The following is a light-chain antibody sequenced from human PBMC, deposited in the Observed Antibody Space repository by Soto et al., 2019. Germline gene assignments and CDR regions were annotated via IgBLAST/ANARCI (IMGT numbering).Light chain of an antibody. J-gene: IGLJ2*01. CDR3: QSYDTSLSGVL. CDR1: SSNIGAGYD. V-gene: IGLV1-40*01. Sequence: QSVLTQPPSVSGAPGQRVTISCTGSSSNIGAGYDVHWYQQLPGTAPKLLIYGNINRPSGVPDRFSGSKSGTSASLAITGVQAEDEADYYCQSYDTSLSGVLFGGGTQLTVL. CDR2: GNI.